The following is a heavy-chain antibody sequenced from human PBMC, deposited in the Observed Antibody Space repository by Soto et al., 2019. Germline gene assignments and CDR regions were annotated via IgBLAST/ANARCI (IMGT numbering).Heavy chain of an antibody. CDR3: ARDHRTPAIYGMDV. CDR1: GYTLTELS. V-gene: IGHV1-24*01. CDR2: FDPEDGET. J-gene: IGHJ6*02. Sequence: GASVKVSCKVSGYTLTELSMHWVRQAPGKGLEWMGGFDPEDGETIYAQKFQGRVTMTEDTSTDTAYMELSSLRSEDTAVYYCARDHRTPAIYGMDVWGQGTTVTVSS.